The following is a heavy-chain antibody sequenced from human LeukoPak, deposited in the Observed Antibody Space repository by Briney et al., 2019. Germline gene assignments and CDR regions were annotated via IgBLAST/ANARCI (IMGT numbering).Heavy chain of an antibody. D-gene: IGHD3-10*01. CDR3: TRATMVRGVTPDAFGI. Sequence: GGSLRLSCTASGFTFGDYAMSWFRQAPGKGLEWVGFIRSKAYGGTTEYAASVKGRFTISRDDSKSIAYLQMNSLKTEDTAVYYCTRATMVRGVTPDAFGIWGQGTMVTVSS. V-gene: IGHV3-49*03. CDR1: GFTFGDYA. J-gene: IGHJ3*02. CDR2: IRSKAYGGTT.